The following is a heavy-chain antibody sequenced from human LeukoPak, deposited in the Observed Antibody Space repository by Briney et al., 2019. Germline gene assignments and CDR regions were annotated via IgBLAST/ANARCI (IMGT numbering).Heavy chain of an antibody. J-gene: IGHJ4*02. Sequence: ASVKVSCTASGYTFTSYGISWVRQAPGQGLEWMGWISAYNGNTNYAQKLQGRVTMTTDTSTSTAYMELRSLRSDDTAVYYCARDRGYYDSSGYYYAFDYWGQGTLVTVSS. V-gene: IGHV1-18*01. D-gene: IGHD3-22*01. CDR3: ARDRGYYDSSGYYYAFDY. CDR1: GYTFTSYG. CDR2: ISAYNGNT.